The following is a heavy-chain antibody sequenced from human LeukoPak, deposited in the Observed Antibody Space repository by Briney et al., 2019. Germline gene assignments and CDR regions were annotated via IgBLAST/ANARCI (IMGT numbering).Heavy chain of an antibody. Sequence: SVKVSCKASGGTFRDYALSWVRLAPGQGLEWMGGIVPIFDSPTYGQNFQDRVSMTIDESTATAYLELRSLRSDDTAICYCARQVVAAGFDDWGQGTLVTVSS. J-gene: IGHJ4*02. D-gene: IGHD6-25*01. CDR3: ARQVVAAGFDD. CDR2: IVPIFDSP. V-gene: IGHV1-69*05. CDR1: GGTFRDYA.